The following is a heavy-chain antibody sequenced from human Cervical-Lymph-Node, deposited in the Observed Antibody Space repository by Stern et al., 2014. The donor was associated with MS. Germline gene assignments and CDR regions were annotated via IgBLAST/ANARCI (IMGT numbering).Heavy chain of an antibody. CDR3: ARVAYCGGDCSAFDS. V-gene: IGHV4-31*11. D-gene: IGHD2-21*02. Sequence: QVQLQESGPGLVKPSQTLSLICAVSGGSMASSTGGYFWSWIRQPPGKGLEWIGLIYYSGSTHYNPSLHTRTTISVDTSKNQVSLRLTSMTAADTAVYYCARVAYCGGDCSAFDSWGQGTLVTVSS. J-gene: IGHJ4*02. CDR1: GGSMASSTGGYF. CDR2: IYYSGST.